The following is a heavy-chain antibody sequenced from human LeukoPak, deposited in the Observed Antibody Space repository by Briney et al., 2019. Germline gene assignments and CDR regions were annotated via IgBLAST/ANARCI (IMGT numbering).Heavy chain of an antibody. Sequence: GGSLRLSCAASGFSFSSYWMNWVRQVPGNGLEWVANINQDRSEKSYVDSVKGRFTISRDNAKNSLYLQMNSLRAEDTAVYYCARDHCSSSSCYTYYGMELWGQGTTVTVSS. CDR1: GFSFSSYW. CDR3: ARDHCSSSSCYTYYGMEL. CDR2: INQDRSEK. J-gene: IGHJ6*02. D-gene: IGHD2-2*02. V-gene: IGHV3-7*01.